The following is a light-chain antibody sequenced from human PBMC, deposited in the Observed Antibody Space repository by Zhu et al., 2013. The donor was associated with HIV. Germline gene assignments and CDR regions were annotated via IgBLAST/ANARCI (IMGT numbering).Light chain of an antibody. CDR3: QQYDSYSRT. CDR1: QSISSW. CDR2: KAS. Sequence: DIQMTQSPSTLSASVGDRVTITCRASQSISSWLAWYQQKPGKAPNLLIYKASNLQSGVPLRFRGSGSGTEFTLTISSLQPDDFATYYCQQYDSYSRTFGQGTKVEVK. V-gene: IGKV1-5*03. J-gene: IGKJ1*01.